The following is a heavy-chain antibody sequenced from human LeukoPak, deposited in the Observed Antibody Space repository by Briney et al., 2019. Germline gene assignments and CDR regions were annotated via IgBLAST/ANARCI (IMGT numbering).Heavy chain of an antibody. J-gene: IGHJ4*02. V-gene: IGHV3-74*01. D-gene: IGHD6-13*01. CDR2: ISSDGSST. CDR1: GFTFNSYW. CDR3: ARAEAAAGTDY. Sequence: GGSLRLSCAASGFTFNSYWMHWVRQAPGKGLVWVSRISSDGSSTKYADSVKGRFTISRDNAKNTLYQQMNSLRAEDTAVYYCARAEAAAGTDYWGQGTLVTVSS.